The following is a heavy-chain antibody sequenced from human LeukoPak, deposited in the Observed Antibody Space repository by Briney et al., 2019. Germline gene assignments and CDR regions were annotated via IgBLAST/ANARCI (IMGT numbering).Heavy chain of an antibody. Sequence: GTSLRLSCVASGFTFTSYGMHWVRQAPGKGLEWVALIWYDGSNKYYADSVRGRFTISRDNSKNTLYLQMNSLTAEDTAVYYCARDRGYSYAHPLDYWGQGTLVTVSS. CDR2: IWYDGSNK. J-gene: IGHJ4*02. D-gene: IGHD5-18*01. V-gene: IGHV3-33*01. CDR3: ARDRGYSYAHPLDY. CDR1: GFTFTSYG.